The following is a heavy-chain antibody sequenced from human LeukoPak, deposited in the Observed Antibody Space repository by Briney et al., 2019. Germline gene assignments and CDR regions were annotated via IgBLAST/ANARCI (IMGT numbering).Heavy chain of an antibody. Sequence: GGSLRLSCAASGFTFSSYAMHWVRQAPGKGLEWVAVISYDGSNKYYADSVKGRFTISRDNSKNTLYLQMNSLRAEDTAVYYCARGFNYYDSSGYSYFDYWGQGTLVTVSS. CDR2: ISYDGSNK. J-gene: IGHJ4*02. V-gene: IGHV3-30-3*01. CDR1: GFTFSSYA. CDR3: ARGFNYYDSSGYSYFDY. D-gene: IGHD3-22*01.